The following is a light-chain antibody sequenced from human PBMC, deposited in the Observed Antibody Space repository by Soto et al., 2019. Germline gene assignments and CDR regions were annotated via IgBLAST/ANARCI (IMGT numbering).Light chain of an antibody. V-gene: IGKV3-20*01. CDR3: QVYGPSPPIT. J-gene: IGKJ1*01. Sequence: EIVLTQSPGTMSLSPGERATLSCRASQSIKSSSLAWYQQRPGQAPRLLMYGASSRATGIPDKFSGSGSGADFTLTISRLEPEDFAVYYCQVYGPSPPITFGQGTKVDIK. CDR2: GAS. CDR1: QSIKSSS.